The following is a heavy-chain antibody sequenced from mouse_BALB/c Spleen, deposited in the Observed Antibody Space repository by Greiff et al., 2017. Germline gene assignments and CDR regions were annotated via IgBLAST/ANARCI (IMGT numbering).Heavy chain of an antibody. CDR2: ISSGSSTI. D-gene: IGHD4-1*01. CDR3: ARSTVGRYLDG. J-gene: IGHJ1*01. CDR1: GFTFSSFG. V-gene: IGHV5-17*02. Sequence: EVKLQESGGGLVQPGGSRKLSCAASGFTFSSFGMHWVRQAPEKGLEWVAYISSGSSTIYYADTVKGRFTISRDNPKNTLFLQMTSLRSEDTAMYYCARSTVGRYLDGWGAGTTVTVSS.